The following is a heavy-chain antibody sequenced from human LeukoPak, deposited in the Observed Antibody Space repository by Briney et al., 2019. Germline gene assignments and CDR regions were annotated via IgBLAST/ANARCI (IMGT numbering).Heavy chain of an antibody. CDR2: INSDGGSA. CDR3: VRDVPHNWFDT. J-gene: IGHJ5*02. CDR1: GITFGNNW. V-gene: IGHV3-74*01. Sequence: PGGSLRLSCAASGITFGNNWMHWVRHGPGKGLVWISRINSDGGSAIYADSVKGRFTVSRDNAKNTLYLQMNSLRAEDTAVYYCVRDVPHNWFDTWGQGTLVTVSS.